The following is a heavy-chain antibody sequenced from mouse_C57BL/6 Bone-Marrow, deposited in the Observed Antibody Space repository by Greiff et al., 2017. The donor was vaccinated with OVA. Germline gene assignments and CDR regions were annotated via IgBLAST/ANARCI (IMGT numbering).Heavy chain of an antibody. D-gene: IGHD1-1*01. V-gene: IGHV1-50*01. CDR3: ASYYYGTIDY. CDR2: IDPSDSYT. CDR1: GYTFTSYW. J-gene: IGHJ2*01. Sequence: VKLQQPGAELVKPGASVKLSCKASGYTFTSYWVQWVKQRPGQGLEWIGEIDPSDSYTNYNQKFKGKATLTVDTSSSTAYMQLSSLTSEDSAVYYCASYYYGTIDYWGQGTTLTVSS.